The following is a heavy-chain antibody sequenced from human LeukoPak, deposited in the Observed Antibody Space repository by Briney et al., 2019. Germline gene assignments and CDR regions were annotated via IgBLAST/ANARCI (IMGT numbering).Heavy chain of an antibody. J-gene: IGHJ1*01. V-gene: IGHV1-24*01. CDR1: GYTLTELS. CDR2: FDPEDGET. D-gene: IGHD5-18*01. CDR3: TRGVFGYIYGSPQAHQIQH. Sequence: GASVKVSCKVSGYTLTELSMHWVRQAPGKGLEWMGGFDPEDGETIYAQKFQGRVTMTEDTSTDTAYMELSSLRSEDTAVYYCTRGVFGYIYGSPQAHQIQHWGQGTLVTVSS.